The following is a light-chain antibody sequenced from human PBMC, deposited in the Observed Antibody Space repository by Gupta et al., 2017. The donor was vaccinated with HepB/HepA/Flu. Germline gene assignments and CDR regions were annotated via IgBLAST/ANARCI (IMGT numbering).Light chain of an antibody. CDR2: EVS. CDR3: CSYAGSSTLVV. Sequence: QSALTQPASVSGSPGQSITISCTVTSSDVGSYNLVSWYQQHPGKAPKLMIYEVSKRPSGVSNRFSGSKSGNTASLTISGLQAEDEADYYCCSYAGSSTLVVFGGGTKLTVL. J-gene: IGLJ2*01. V-gene: IGLV2-23*02. CDR1: SSDVGSYNL.